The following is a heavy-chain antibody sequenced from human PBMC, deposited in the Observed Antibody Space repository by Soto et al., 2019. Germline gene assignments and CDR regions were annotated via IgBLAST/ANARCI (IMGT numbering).Heavy chain of an antibody. D-gene: IGHD6-13*01. Sequence: GGSLRLSCAASGFTFSSYSISWVRQAPWKGLEWVSLVEGSGADTYYVDSVKGRFTISRDNSKNTLYLQMNSLRAEDTAVYYCAKAGGSTWGNDYFQHLGQRTLVTVSS. J-gene: IGHJ1*01. V-gene: IGHV3-23*01. CDR1: GFTFSSYS. CDR2: VEGSGADT. CDR3: AKAGGSTWGNDYFQH.